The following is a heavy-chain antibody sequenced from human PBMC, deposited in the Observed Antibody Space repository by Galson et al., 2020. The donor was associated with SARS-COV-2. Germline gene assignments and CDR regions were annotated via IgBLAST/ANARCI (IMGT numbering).Heavy chain of an antibody. J-gene: IGHJ6*02. CDR3: ARVSCTSNDCYGPYFYGMDV. V-gene: IGHV4-30-4*01. D-gene: IGHD2-2*01. CDR1: GGSFSIGNYY. CDR2: IYYNGYT. Sequence: SETLSLTCTVSGGSFSIGNYYWTWIRQLPGKGLEWIGSIYYNGYTYYSPSLRSRLSMPVDTSKRQYFLTLRSVTAADTALYYCARVSCTSNDCYGPYFYGMDVWGQGTTVTVSS.